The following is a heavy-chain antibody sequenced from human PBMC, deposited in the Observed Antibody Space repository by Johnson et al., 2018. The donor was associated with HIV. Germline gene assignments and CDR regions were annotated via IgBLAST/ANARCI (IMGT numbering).Heavy chain of an antibody. V-gene: IGHV3-66*01. CDR1: DFTVGSIY. J-gene: IGHJ3*02. CDR2: IYSGGSS. CDR3: ARVHSGGAFDI. Sequence: VQLVESGGGLVQPGGSLRLSCAASDFTVGSIYMSWVRQAPGKGLEWVSLIYSGGSSYYADSVKGRFTISRDNSKNTLYLQMNSLRAEDTAVYYCARVHSGGAFDIWGQGTMVTVSS.